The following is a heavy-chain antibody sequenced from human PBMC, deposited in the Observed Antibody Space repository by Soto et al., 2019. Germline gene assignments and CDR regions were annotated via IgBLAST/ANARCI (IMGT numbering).Heavy chain of an antibody. CDR3: ARAPTYYDILTGYYQGYYYYGMDV. CDR2: IFYSGST. V-gene: IGHV4-39*07. CDR1: GGSIRSSDHH. Sequence: PSETLSLTCTVSGGSIRSSDHHWVWIRQPPGKGLEWIGSIFYSGSTYYSPSLKSRVTISVDTSKNQFSLKLSSVTAADTAVYYCARAPTYYDILTGYYQGYYYYGMDVWGQGTTVTVSS. J-gene: IGHJ6*02. D-gene: IGHD3-9*01.